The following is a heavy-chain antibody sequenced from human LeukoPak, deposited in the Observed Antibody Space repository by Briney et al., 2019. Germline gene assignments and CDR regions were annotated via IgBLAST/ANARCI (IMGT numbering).Heavy chain of an antibody. CDR3: ARHVDTAMVGGFDF. J-gene: IGHJ4*02. V-gene: IGHV4-59*08. D-gene: IGHD5-18*01. CDR1: GGSISSYY. CDR2: IYYSGNT. Sequence: PSETLSLTCTVSGGSISSYYWSWIRQPPGKGLEWIGYIYYSGNTNYNPSLKSRVTISINTSKSQFSLKLSSVTAADRAVYYCARHVDTAMVGGFDFWGQGTLVTVSS.